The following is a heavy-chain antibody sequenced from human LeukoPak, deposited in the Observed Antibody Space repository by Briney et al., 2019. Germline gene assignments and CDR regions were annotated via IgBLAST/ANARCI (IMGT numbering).Heavy chain of an antibody. J-gene: IGHJ4*02. D-gene: IGHD7-27*01. CDR1: GFTFSDYY. CDR2: IYSGATT. V-gene: IGHV3-66*01. Sequence: PGGSLRLSCVVSGFTFSDYYMDWVRQAPGKGLEWVSVIYSGATTNYADSVKGRFTISRDTSENTLYLQMISLRAEDTAVYYCARVALSGGDFDYWGQGTLVTVSS. CDR3: ARVALSGGDFDY.